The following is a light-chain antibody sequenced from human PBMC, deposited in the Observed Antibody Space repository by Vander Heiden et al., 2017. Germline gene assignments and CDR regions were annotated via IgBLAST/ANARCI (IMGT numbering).Light chain of an antibody. CDR1: SSNIGAGFG. CDR3: QSYDSSLGGFWV. V-gene: IGLV1-40*01. CDR2: VDD. Sequence: LLPQPPPVSGPPGQPVNISCTGTSSNIGAGFGVHWYQQLPGTAPKLLIYVDDNRPSGVPDRFSGSKSGTSASLAITGLQAEDEADYYCQSYDSSLGGFWVFGGGTKLTV. J-gene: IGLJ3*02.